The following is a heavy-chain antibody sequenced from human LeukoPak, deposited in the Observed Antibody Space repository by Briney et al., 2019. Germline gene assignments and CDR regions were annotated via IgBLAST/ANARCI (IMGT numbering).Heavy chain of an antibody. CDR1: GFTFSTYT. CDR3: ARDGLHTGHFDY. J-gene: IGHJ4*02. D-gene: IGHD2-21*01. CDR2: VSDSSDV. Sequence: GGSLRLSCAASGFTFSTYTMNWVRQAPGKGLEWVSTVSDSSDVHYSDSVKGRFTISRDNARNSLYLQMNSLRGEDTAVYYCARDGLHTGHFDYWGQGTLVTVSS. V-gene: IGHV3-69-1*01.